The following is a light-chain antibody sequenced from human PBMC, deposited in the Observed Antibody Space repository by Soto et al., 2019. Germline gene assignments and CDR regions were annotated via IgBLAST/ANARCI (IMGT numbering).Light chain of an antibody. CDR2: DST. J-gene: IGKJ2*01. V-gene: IGKV3-11*01. CDR3: QHRSNWPPYT. Sequence: EIVLTQSPATLSLSPGERVTLSCRASRSVSNYLAWYQQKPGQAPRLLIHDSTHRAPGTPPRFSGSGSGTDFTLTISSLEPEDFAVYYCQHRSNWPPYTFGQGTKLEIK. CDR1: RSVSNY.